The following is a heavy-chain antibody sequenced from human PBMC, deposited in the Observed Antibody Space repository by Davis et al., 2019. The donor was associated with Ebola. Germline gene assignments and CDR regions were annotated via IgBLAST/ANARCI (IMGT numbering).Heavy chain of an antibody. CDR1: GFTFSSYA. CDR2: ISYDGSNK. Sequence: PGGSLRLSCAASGFTFSSYAMHWVRQAPGQGLEWVAVISYDGSNKYYADSVKGRFTISRDNAKNSLYLQMNSLRAEDTAVYYCARDLGYCSSTSCYEKAFDIWGQGTMVTVSS. CDR3: ARDLGYCSSTSCYEKAFDI. J-gene: IGHJ3*02. V-gene: IGHV3-30-3*01. D-gene: IGHD2-2*01.